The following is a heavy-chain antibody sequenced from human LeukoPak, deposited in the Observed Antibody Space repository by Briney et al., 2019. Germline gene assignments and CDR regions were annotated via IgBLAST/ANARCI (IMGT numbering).Heavy chain of an antibody. J-gene: IGHJ3*02. CDR3: AREILGFQLGGEGGDAFDI. CDR2: INPGVIST. V-gene: IGHV1-46*01. D-gene: IGHD2/OR15-2a*01. CDR1: GYSFTSYY. Sequence: ASVKVSCKASGYSFTSYYMHWVRQAPGQGLEWMGIINPGVISTTYAEKFQGRVTMTRDMSTSTVYMELSSLRSEDTAVYYCAREILGFQLGGEGGDAFDIWGQGTMVTVSS.